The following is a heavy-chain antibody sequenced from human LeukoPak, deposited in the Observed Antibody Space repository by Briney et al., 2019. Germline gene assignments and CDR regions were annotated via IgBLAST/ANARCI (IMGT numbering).Heavy chain of an antibody. D-gene: IGHD3-10*01. J-gene: IGHJ4*02. CDR3: ARFGEALSYFDF. CDR2: IDSSSGYI. Sequence: GGSLRLSCAASGFSFSSYTLNWVRQAPGKGLEWVSSIDSSSGYIYYADSVKGRFTISRDNAKNSLDLQMNGLRAEDTAVYYCARFGEALSYFDFWGQGTLVTVSS. CDR1: GFSFSSYT. V-gene: IGHV3-21*01.